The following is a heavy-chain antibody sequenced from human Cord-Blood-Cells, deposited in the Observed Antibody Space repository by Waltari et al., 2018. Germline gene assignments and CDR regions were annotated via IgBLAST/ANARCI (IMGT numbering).Heavy chain of an antibody. D-gene: IGHD6-6*01. CDR1: GGPFTRLS. V-gene: IGHV1-69*01. CDR3: AKTSIAARGFDP. J-gene: IGHJ5*02. Sequence: QVQLVQSGAEVEKPGSSGEVPCQASGGPFTRLSVTWVRQAPGQGLEWMGGIIPIFGTANYAQKFQGRVTITADESTSTAYMELSSLRSEDTAVYYCAKTSIAARGFDPWGQGTLVTVSS. CDR2: IIPIFGTA.